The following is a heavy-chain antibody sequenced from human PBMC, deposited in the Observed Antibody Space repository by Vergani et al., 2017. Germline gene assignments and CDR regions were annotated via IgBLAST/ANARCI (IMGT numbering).Heavy chain of an antibody. J-gene: IGHJ5*02. Sequence: QLQLQESGPGLVKPSETLSLTCTVSGGSISSSSYYWGWIRQPPGKGLEWIGSIYYSGSTYYNPSLKSRVTISVDTSKNQFSLKLSSVTAADTAVYYCAREGAYCGGDCYFDNWFDPWGQGTLVTVSS. CDR3: AREGAYCGGDCYFDNWFDP. D-gene: IGHD2-21*02. CDR1: GGSISSSSYY. CDR2: IYYSGST. V-gene: IGHV4-39*02.